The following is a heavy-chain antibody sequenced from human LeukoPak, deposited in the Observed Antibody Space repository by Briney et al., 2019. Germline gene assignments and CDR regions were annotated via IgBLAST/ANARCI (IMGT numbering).Heavy chain of an antibody. CDR3: AGVPAAMGYWFDP. D-gene: IGHD2-2*01. V-gene: IGHV3-66*02. CDR1: GFTVSSNY. CDR2: IYRGGST. J-gene: IGHJ5*02. Sequence: GGSLRLSCAASGFTVSSNYMSWVRQAPGKGLEWVSVIYRGGSTYYADSVKGRFTISRDNSKNTLCLQMNSLRAEDTAVYYCAGVPAAMGYWFDPWGQGTLVTVSS.